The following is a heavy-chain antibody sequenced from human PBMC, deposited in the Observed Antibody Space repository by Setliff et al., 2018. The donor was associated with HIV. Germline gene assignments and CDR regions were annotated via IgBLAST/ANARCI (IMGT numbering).Heavy chain of an antibody. J-gene: IGHJ4*02. V-gene: IGHV3-30*03. D-gene: IGHD6-13*01. Sequence: PGGSLRLSCAASGFTFDNVDMNWVRQTPDNGLEWVAVISYDGNSQYYADSVKGRFTLSRDNFRNTLYLQMNSLRPEDTAVYYCARVQQQLLQEDDYFDYWGQGTLVTVSS. CDR1: GFTFDNVD. CDR2: ISYDGNSQ. CDR3: ARVQQQLLQEDDYFDY.